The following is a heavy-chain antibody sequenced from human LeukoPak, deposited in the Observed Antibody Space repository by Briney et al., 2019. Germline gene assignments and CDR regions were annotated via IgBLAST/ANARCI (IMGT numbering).Heavy chain of an antibody. CDR1: GFTFSDYY. CDR2: ISSSGSTI. Sequence: PGGSLRLSCAASGFTFSDYYMSWIRQAPGKGLERVSYISSSGSTIYYADSVKGRFTISRDNAKNSLCVQMNSLRAEDTAVYYCARGKTSGYYLDAFDIWGQGTMVTVSS. V-gene: IGHV3-11*01. J-gene: IGHJ3*02. CDR3: ARGKTSGYYLDAFDI. D-gene: IGHD3-3*01.